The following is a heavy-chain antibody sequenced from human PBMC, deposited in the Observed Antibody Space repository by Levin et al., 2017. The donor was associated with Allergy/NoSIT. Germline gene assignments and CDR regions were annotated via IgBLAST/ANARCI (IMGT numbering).Heavy chain of an antibody. Sequence: GGSLRLSCAASGFTFSSYGMHWVRQAPGKGLEWVAVISYDGSNKYYADSVKGRFTISRDNSKNTLYLQMNSLRAEDTAVYYCAKLPNSGSQTIDYWGQGTLVTVSS. V-gene: IGHV3-30*18. CDR1: GFTFSSYG. CDR2: ISYDGSNK. J-gene: IGHJ4*02. CDR3: AKLPNSGSQTIDY. D-gene: IGHD1-26*01.